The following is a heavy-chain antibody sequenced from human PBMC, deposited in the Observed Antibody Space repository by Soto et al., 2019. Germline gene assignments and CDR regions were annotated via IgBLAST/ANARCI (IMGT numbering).Heavy chain of an antibody. V-gene: IGHV3-66*01. CDR2: IYSGGST. D-gene: IGHD3-10*01. J-gene: IGHJ5*02. CDR1: GFTVSSNY. Sequence: EVQLVESGGGLVQPGGSLRLSCAASGFTVSSNYMSWVRQAPGKGLEWVSVIYSGGSTYYADSVKGRFTISRDNSKNTRYLQMNCLRAGDTAVYYCARESTVGENGFDPWGQGTLVTVSS. CDR3: ARESTVGENGFDP.